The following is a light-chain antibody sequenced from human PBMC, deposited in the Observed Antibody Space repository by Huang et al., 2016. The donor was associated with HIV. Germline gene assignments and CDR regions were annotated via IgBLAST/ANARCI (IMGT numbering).Light chain of an antibody. Sequence: ETVMTQSPVTLSVSPGDRASLSCRSSQIVSSHLAWYQQKPGQAPRLLMYAASTRATGFPARFSGSGAGTEFTLTISSLQSEDSAVYYCQQYNNFRGTFGPGTRVEIK. V-gene: IGKV3-15*01. CDR2: AAS. J-gene: IGKJ3*01. CDR3: QQYNNFRGT. CDR1: QIVSSH.